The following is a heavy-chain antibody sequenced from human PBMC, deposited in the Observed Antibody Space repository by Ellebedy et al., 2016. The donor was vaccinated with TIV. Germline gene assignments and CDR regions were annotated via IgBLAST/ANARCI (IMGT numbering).Heavy chain of an antibody. CDR1: GFTFSSYA. CDR3: ARGSAH. V-gene: IGHV3-23*01. Sequence: GESLKISXAASGFTFSSYAMSWVRQAPGKGLEWVSAISGSGGSTYYADSVKGRFTISRDNSKNTLYLQMNSLRDEDTAVYYCARGSAHWGQGTLVTVSS. CDR2: ISGSGGST. J-gene: IGHJ1*01.